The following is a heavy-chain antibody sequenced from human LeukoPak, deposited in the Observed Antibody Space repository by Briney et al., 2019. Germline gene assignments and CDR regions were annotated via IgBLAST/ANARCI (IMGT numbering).Heavy chain of an antibody. CDR2: ISGSGGGT. J-gene: IGHJ4*02. CDR1: EFTFRSYT. Sequence: GGSLRLSCAASEFTFRSYTMNWVRQAPGKGLEWVSGISGSGGGTYYADSVKGRFTISRDNSKNMLYLQLNSLRAEDTAVYYCAKDRTVAAPLEYFDYWGQGTLVTVSS. CDR3: AKDRTVAAPLEYFDY. D-gene: IGHD4-23*01. V-gene: IGHV3-23*01.